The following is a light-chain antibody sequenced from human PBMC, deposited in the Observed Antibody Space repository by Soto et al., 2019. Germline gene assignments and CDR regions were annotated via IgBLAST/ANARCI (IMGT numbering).Light chain of an antibody. CDR1: QSVSSN. CDR2: GAS. J-gene: IGKJ2*01. CDR3: QQYNKWPYT. V-gene: IGKV3-15*01. Sequence: EIVMTQSPATLSVSPGERATLSCRASQSVSSNLAWYQQKPGQAPRLLTYGASTRATGIPARFSGSGSGTEFTLTISSLQSEDFAVYYCQQYNKWPYTVGQGTKVDSK.